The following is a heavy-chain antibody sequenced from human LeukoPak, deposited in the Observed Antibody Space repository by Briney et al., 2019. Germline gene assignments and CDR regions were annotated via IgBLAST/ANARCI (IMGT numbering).Heavy chain of an antibody. CDR1: GFTFSSYS. J-gene: IGHJ3*02. V-gene: IGHV3-21*04. D-gene: IGHD3-10*01. CDR2: ISSSSSYI. Sequence: GGSLRLSCAASGFTFSSYSMNWVRQAPGKGLEWVSSISSSSSYIYYADSVKGRFTISRDNAKNSLYLQMNSLRAEDTAVYYCARDPQGGSVGGAFDIWGQGTMVTVSS. CDR3: ARDPQGGSVGGAFDI.